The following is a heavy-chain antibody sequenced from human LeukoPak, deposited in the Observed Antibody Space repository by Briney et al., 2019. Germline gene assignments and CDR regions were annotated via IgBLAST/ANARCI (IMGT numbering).Heavy chain of an antibody. CDR3: ARLSSTSDFDY. J-gene: IGHJ4*02. CDR1: GFTFSSYW. CDR2: INSDGSST. V-gene: IGHV3-74*01. Sequence: GGSLRLSCAASGFTFSSYWMHWVRQAPGKGLVGVSRINSDGSSTSYADSVKGRFTISRDNAKNTLYLQMNSLRAEDTAVYYCARLSSTSDFDYWGQGTLVTVSS. D-gene: IGHD2-2*01.